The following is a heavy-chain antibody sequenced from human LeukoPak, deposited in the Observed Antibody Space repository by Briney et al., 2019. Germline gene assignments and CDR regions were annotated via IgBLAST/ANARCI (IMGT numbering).Heavy chain of an antibody. J-gene: IGHJ4*02. D-gene: IGHD5-24*01. CDR1: GGSISSGSYY. V-gene: IGHV4-61*02. CDR2: IYTSGST. CDR3: ARAGMATKEYYFDY. Sequence: KPSETLSLTCTVSGGSISSGSYYWSWIRQPAGKGLEWIGRIYTSGSTNYNPSLKSRVTISVDTSKNQFSLKLSSVTAADTAVYYCARAGMATKEYYFDYWGQGTLVTVSS.